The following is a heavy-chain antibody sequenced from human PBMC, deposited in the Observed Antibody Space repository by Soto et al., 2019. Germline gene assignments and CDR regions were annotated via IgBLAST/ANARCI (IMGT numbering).Heavy chain of an antibody. CDR3: ARLGSSAYNWFDP. J-gene: IGHJ5*02. CDR1: GYSFTIYW. Sequence: VESLRIWCRGSGYSFTIYWIGWVSQMPGKGLEWMGIIYPGDSDTRYSPSFQGQVTISADKSISTAYLQWSSLKASDTAMYYCARLGSSAYNWFDPWGQGTLVTVSS. D-gene: IGHD6-19*01. V-gene: IGHV5-51*01. CDR2: IYPGDSDT.